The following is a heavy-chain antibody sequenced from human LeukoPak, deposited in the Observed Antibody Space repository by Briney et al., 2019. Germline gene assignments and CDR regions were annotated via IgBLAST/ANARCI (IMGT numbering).Heavy chain of an antibody. V-gene: IGHV3-30*18. CDR3: AKDIAVTVYNWFDP. CDR1: GFTFSSYG. CDR2: ISYDGSNK. J-gene: IGHJ5*02. Sequence: GRSLRLSCAASGFTFSSYGMHWVRQAPGKGLEWVAVISYDGSNKYYADSVKGRFTISRDNSKNTLYLQMNSLRAEDTAVYYCAKDIAVTVYNWFDPWGQGTLVTVSS. D-gene: IGHD6-19*01.